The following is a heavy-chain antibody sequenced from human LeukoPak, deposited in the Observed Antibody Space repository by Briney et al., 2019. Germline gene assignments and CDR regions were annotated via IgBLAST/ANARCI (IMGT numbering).Heavy chain of an antibody. J-gene: IGHJ4*02. D-gene: IGHD3-3*01. CDR1: GFSFSNYA. Sequence: PGGSLRLSCAASGFSFSNYAMHWARQAPGKGLEWVSAISGSGGSTYYADSVKGRFTISRDNSKNTLYLQMNSLRAEDTAVYYCAKRNDFWSGPFDYWGQGTLVTVSS. CDR3: AKRNDFWSGPFDY. CDR2: ISGSGGST. V-gene: IGHV3-23*01.